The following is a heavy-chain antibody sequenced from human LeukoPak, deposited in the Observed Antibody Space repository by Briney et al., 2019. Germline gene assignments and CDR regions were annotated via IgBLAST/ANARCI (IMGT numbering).Heavy chain of an antibody. CDR3: AKRGVVIRVILVGFHKEAYYFDS. Sequence: GGSLRLSCAVSGITLSNYAMSWVRQAPGKGLEWVAGINGSGGGTHYADSVKGRFTISRDNPKNTLYLQMNNLRAGDTAVYFCAKRGVVIRVILVGFHKEAYYFDSWGQGALVTVSS. CDR2: INGSGGGT. D-gene: IGHD3-22*01. V-gene: IGHV3-23*01. CDR1: GITLSNYA. J-gene: IGHJ4*02.